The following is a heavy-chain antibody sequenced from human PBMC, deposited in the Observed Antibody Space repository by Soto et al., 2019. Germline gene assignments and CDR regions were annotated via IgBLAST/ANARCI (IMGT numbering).Heavy chain of an antibody. D-gene: IGHD6-13*01. CDR3: AREDVQGSSWFRFLDF. CDR2: INTDGSGT. V-gene: IGHV3-74*01. CDR1: GFTFSSDW. Sequence: GGSLRLSCAASGFTFSSDWMHWVRQAPGEGLVWVSRINTDGSGTSYADSVKGRFTISRDNARSTLSLQMNSLRVEDTAVYYCAREDVQGSSWFRFLDFWGXGA. J-gene: IGHJ4*02.